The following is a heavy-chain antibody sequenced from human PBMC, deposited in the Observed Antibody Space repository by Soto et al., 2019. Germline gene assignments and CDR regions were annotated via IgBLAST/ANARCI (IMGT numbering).Heavy chain of an antibody. CDR2: IYYSGST. V-gene: IGHV4-31*03. CDR3: AREVYSGYDGPSSLDYYMDV. J-gene: IGHJ6*03. CDR1: GGSISSGGYY. D-gene: IGHD5-12*01. Sequence: SETLSLTCTVSGGSISSGGYYWSWIRQHPGKGLEWIGYIYYSGSTYYNPSLKSRVAISVDTSKNQFSLKLSSVTAADTAVYYCAREVYSGYDGPSSLDYYMDVWGKGTTVTVSS.